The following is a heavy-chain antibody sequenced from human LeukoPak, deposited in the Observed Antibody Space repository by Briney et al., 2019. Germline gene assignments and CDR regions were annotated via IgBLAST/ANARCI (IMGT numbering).Heavy chain of an antibody. CDR3: TRHSDRYCSGAGCYVNYFYGLDV. Sequence: GGSLKLSCAGSGFTFSGSALHWVRQAPGKGLEWIGRIRSKANSFVTVYTASVEGRFTISRDDSKNTAYLQMNSLRTEDTAVYYCTRHSDRYCSGAGCYVNYFYGLDVWGQGTTVTVS. D-gene: IGHD2-15*01. J-gene: IGHJ6*02. V-gene: IGHV3-73*01. CDR1: GFTFSGSA. CDR2: IRSKANSFVT.